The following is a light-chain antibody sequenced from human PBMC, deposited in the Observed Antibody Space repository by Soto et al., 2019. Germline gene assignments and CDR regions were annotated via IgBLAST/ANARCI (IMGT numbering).Light chain of an antibody. CDR2: EDD. J-gene: IGLJ2*01. CDR3: CSYAGSNALV. CDR1: SGDVGTYKL. Sequence: QSARTQPASVSGSPGQSITISCTGTSGDVGTYKLVSWYQQHPGKAPKLIIYEDDKRPSGVSNRFSGSKSGNTASLTISGLQAEDEADYSCCSYAGSNALVFGGGTKVTVL. V-gene: IGLV2-23*01.